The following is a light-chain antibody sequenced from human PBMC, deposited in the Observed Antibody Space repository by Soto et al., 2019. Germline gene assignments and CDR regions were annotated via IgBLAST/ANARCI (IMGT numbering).Light chain of an antibody. Sequence: DIHMTQSPSTMSASVGDRVTITCRASQSISSWLAWYQQKPGKAPKLLIYKASSLESGVPSRFSGSGSGTEFTLTISSLQPEDFATYYCQQSYTTPTSTFGQGTKVDI. V-gene: IGKV1-5*03. CDR3: QQSYTTPTST. CDR2: KAS. J-gene: IGKJ1*01. CDR1: QSISSW.